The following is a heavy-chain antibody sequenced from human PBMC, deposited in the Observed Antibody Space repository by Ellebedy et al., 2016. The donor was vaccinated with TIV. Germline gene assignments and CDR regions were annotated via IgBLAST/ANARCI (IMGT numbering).Heavy chain of an antibody. V-gene: IGHV4-34*12. Sequence: SETLSLXXAVYGGPFTGYYWSWVRQSPGKGLEWIGEIIQSGSTKYNPSLKSRVTISVDTSKDQFSLKLSSVTAADTAVYYCARVGAHYYYYIDVWGKGTTVTVSS. CDR2: IIQSGST. D-gene: IGHD6-6*01. J-gene: IGHJ6*03. CDR1: GGPFTGYY. CDR3: ARVGAHYYYYIDV.